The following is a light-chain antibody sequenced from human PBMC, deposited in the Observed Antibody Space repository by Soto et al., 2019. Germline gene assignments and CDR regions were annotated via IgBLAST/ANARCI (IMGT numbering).Light chain of an antibody. J-gene: IGKJ4*01. CDR2: DAS. Sequence: AVQLTRSPSSLSASVGDRVTISCRASQGIGSALAWYQQNPGKAPKVLIYDASSLESGVPSRFSGSGSGTDFTLTISSLQPEDFASYYCQQFNSFPLTFGGGTKVEIK. CDR3: QQFNSFPLT. CDR1: QGIGSA. V-gene: IGKV1-13*02.